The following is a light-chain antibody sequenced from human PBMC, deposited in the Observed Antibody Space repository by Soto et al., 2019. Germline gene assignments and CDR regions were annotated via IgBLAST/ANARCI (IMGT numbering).Light chain of an antibody. CDR1: QTVSKF. CDR3: QQTYSLPRT. V-gene: IGKV1-39*01. Sequence: DVQMTQSPSSLSASVGDRVTIACRASQTVSKFVNWYQQKPGKVPDLLIYSASTLYSGVPSRLSGSGSGTEFTHTISNLQPEDFATYYCQQTYSLPRTFAQGTKVE. J-gene: IGKJ1*01. CDR2: SAS.